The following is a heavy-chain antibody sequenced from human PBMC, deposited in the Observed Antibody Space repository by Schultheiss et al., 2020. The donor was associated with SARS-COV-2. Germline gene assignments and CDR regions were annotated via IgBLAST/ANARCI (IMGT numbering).Heavy chain of an antibody. D-gene: IGHD5-18*01. CDR1: GFTFSSYG. CDR3: AKRMGLQLWLPFDY. Sequence: GESLKISCAASGFTFSSYGMHWVRQAPGKGLELVAVIWYDGSNKYYADSVKGRFTISRDNSKNTLYLQMNSLRAEDTAVYYCAKRMGLQLWLPFDYWGQGTLVTVSS. J-gene: IGHJ4*02. V-gene: IGHV3-30*02. CDR2: IWYDGSNK.